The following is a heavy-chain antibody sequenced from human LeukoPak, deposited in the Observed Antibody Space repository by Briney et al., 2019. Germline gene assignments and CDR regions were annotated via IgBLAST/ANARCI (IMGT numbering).Heavy chain of an antibody. CDR3: ARDRGCSSTSCYGYYYYYYMDV. J-gene: IGHJ6*03. CDR1: GGTFSSYA. V-gene: IGHV1-69*13. Sequence: GASVKVSCKASGGTFSSYAISWVRQAPGQGLEWMGGIIPIFGTANYAQKFQGRVTITADESTSTAYMELSSLRSEDTAVYYCARDRGCSSTSCYGYYYYYYMDVWGKGTTVTVSS. CDR2: IIPIFGTA. D-gene: IGHD2-2*01.